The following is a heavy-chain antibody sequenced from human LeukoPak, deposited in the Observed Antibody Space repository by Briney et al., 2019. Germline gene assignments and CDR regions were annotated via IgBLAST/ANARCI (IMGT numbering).Heavy chain of an antibody. CDR3: ARDIGSGSYPD. Sequence: SETLSLTCTVSGGSISSYYWSWIPQPAGKGLEWIGRIYTSGSTNYNPSLKSRVTMSVDTSKNQFSLKLSSVTAAYTAVYNCARDIGSGSYPDWCQGTVATVSS. V-gene: IGHV4-4*07. D-gene: IGHD3-10*01. CDR2: IYTSGST. J-gene: IGHJ4*02. CDR1: GGSISSYY.